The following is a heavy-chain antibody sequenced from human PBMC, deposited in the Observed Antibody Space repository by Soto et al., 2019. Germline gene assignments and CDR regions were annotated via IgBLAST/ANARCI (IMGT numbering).Heavy chain of an antibody. CDR3: ATDQDTAMGTGFDY. D-gene: IGHD5-18*01. Sequence: ASVKVSCKASGYTFTSYGISWVRQAPGQGLEWMGWISAYNGNTNYAQKLQGRVTMTTDTSTSTAYMELRSLRSDDTAVYYCATDQDTAMGTGFDYWGQGTMVIVSS. J-gene: IGHJ4*02. CDR2: ISAYNGNT. CDR1: GYTFTSYG. V-gene: IGHV1-18*01.